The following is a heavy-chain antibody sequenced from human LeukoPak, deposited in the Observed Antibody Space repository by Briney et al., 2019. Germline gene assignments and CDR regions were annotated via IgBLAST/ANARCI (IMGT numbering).Heavy chain of an antibody. CDR3: AKESYSSGWHPSYFDY. D-gene: IGHD6-19*01. V-gene: IGHV3-30*02. Sequence: GGSLRLSCAASGFTFSSYGMHWVRQAPGKGLEWVAFIRYDGSNKYYADSVKGRFTISRDNSKNTLYLQMNSLRAEDTAVYYCAKESYSSGWHPSYFDYWGQGTLVTVSS. CDR2: IRYDGSNK. CDR1: GFTFSSYG. J-gene: IGHJ4*02.